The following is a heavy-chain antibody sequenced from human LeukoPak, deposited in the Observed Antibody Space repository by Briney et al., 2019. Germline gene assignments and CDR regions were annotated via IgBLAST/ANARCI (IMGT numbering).Heavy chain of an antibody. J-gene: IGHJ5*02. CDR3: VVPQDIVVVPAAVPVRP. D-gene: IGHD2-2*01. CDR2: ISGSGGST. V-gene: IGHV3-23*01. Sequence: PGGSLRLSCAASGFTFSTYAMSWVSQAPGKGLAWVSGISGSGGSTYYADSVKGRFTISRDNSKNTLYLQMNSLRAEDTAVYYCVVPQDIVVVPAAVPVRPWGQGTLVTVSS. CDR1: GFTFSTYA.